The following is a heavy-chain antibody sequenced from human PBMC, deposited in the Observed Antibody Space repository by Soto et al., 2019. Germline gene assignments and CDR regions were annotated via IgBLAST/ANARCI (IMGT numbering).Heavy chain of an antibody. CDR3: ARDSSSFYYYYYGMDV. Sequence: APVKVSFKASCYTFSSYGISWGRQAPGQGLEGKGRISAYKDNTNYAQKLQGRVTMTTDTSTSTAYMELRSLRSDDTAVYYCARDSSSFYYYYYGMDVWGQGTTVTVSS. CDR1: CYTFSSYG. V-gene: IGHV1-18*01. D-gene: IGHD6-6*01. CDR2: ISAYKDNT. J-gene: IGHJ6*02.